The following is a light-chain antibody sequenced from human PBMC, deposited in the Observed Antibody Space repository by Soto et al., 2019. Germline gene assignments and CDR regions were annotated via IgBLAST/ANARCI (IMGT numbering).Light chain of an antibody. J-gene: IGKJ1*01. CDR3: QQYNSYRGT. Sequence: DIQMTQSPSTLSASVGDRVTITCRASQSISSWLAWYQQKPGKAPKLLIYDASSLESGVPSRFSGSGSGTEFTITISSLQPDDFETYDCQQYNSYRGTFGQGTKVDIK. V-gene: IGKV1-5*01. CDR2: DAS. CDR1: QSISSW.